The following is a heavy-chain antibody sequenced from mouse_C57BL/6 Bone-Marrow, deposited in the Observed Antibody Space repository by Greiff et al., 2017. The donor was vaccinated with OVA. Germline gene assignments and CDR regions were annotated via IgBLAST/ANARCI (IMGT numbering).Heavy chain of an antibody. Sequence: VQLQQPGAELVRPGSSVKLSCKASGYTFTSYWMHWVKQRPIQGLEWIGNIDPSDSETHYNQKFKDKATLTVDKSSSTAYMQLSSLTSEDSAVYYWAREDYYGSRAYWGQGTLVTVSA. J-gene: IGHJ3*01. D-gene: IGHD1-1*01. V-gene: IGHV1-52*01. CDR1: GYTFTSYW. CDR2: IDPSDSET. CDR3: AREDYYGSRAY.